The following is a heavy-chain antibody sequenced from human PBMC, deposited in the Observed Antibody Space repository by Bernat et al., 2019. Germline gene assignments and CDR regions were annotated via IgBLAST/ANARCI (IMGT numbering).Heavy chain of an antibody. Sequence: EVQLVESGGGLVQPGGSLKLSCAASGFIFSDSGIHWVRQVPGRGLEWVGRIRSKVNSYATAYTASVQGRLIISRDDSKKTAYLQMNSLKTEDTAVYYCRYSCASCSNSGYWGQGTLVTVSS. CDR3: RYSCASCSNSGY. V-gene: IGHV3-73*02. CDR2: IRSKVNSYAT. CDR1: GFIFSDSG. D-gene: IGHD3-9*01. J-gene: IGHJ4*02.